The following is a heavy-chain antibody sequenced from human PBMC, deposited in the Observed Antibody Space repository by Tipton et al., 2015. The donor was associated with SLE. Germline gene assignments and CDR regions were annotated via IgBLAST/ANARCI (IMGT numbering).Heavy chain of an antibody. V-gene: IGHV4-59*01. CDR2: MYYSGST. CDR3: ARAAVVLLWFGPFDY. D-gene: IGHD3-10*01. J-gene: IGHJ4*02. CDR1: GGSISSYY. Sequence: LRLSCTVSGGSISSYYWSRIRQPPGKGLEWIGYMYYSGSTNYNPSLKSRVTISVDTSKNQFSLKLSSVTAADTAVYYCARAAVVLLWFGPFDYWGQGTLVTVSS.